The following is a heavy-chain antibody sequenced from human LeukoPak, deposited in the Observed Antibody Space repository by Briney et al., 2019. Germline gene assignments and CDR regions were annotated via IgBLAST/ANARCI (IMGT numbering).Heavy chain of an antibody. CDR3: ARRNPRNYYDSSDYEYFFDY. V-gene: IGHV3-33*01. Sequence: PGGSLRLSCAASGFTFSSYGMHWVRQAPGKGLEWVAVIWYDGSNKYYADSVKGRFTISRDNSKNTLYLQMNSLRAEDTAVYYCARRNPRNYYDSSDYEYFFDYWGQGTLVTVSS. CDR1: GFTFSSYG. CDR2: IWYDGSNK. J-gene: IGHJ4*02. D-gene: IGHD3-22*01.